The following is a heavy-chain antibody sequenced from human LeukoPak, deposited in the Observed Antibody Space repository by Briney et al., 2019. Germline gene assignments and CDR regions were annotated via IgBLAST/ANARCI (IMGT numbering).Heavy chain of an antibody. CDR1: GHTFTSYD. Sequence: ASVKVSCKASGHTFTSYDINWVRQATGQGLEWMGWMSPNSGNTGYAQKFQGRVTMTRDTSISTAYMELSRLRSDDTAVYYCARAMYYYDSSGEYYFGYWGQGALVTVSS. CDR3: ARAMYYYDSSGEYYFGY. V-gene: IGHV1-8*02. J-gene: IGHJ4*02. D-gene: IGHD3-22*01. CDR2: MSPNSGNT.